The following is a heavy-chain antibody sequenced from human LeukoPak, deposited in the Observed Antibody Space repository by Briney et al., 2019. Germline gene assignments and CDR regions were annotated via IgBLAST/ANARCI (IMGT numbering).Heavy chain of an antibody. Sequence: GGSLRLSCAASGFIFSRFWMSWVRQAPGKGLEWVANIKEDGSDYYYVGSVKGRFTISRDNAKNSLYLQMNSLRADDTAVYYCAKLALSGRSESADYWGQGTLVTVSS. CDR1: GFIFSRFW. J-gene: IGHJ4*02. V-gene: IGHV3-7*03. D-gene: IGHD1-1*01. CDR2: IKEDGSDY. CDR3: AKLALSGRSESADY.